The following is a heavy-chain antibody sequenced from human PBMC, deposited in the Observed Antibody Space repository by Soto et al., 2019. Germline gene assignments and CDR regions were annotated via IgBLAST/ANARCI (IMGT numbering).Heavy chain of an antibody. D-gene: IGHD2-2*01. CDR3: AKEYCDSSRCYLPDY. CDR2: IDPKNGNT. Sequence: GASVKVSCKASGYIFTTFGISWVRQAPGQGLEWMGWIDPKNGNTKDAQKFQGRVTMTTDTSTSTAYMELRSLRSDDTAVYYCAKEYCDSSRCYLPDYWGQGALVTAPQ. V-gene: IGHV1-18*01. J-gene: IGHJ4*02. CDR1: GYIFTTFG.